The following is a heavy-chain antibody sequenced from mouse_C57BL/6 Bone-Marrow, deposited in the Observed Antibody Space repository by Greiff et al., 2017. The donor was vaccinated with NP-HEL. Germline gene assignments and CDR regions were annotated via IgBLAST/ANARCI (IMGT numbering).Heavy chain of an antibody. D-gene: IGHD2-4*01. V-gene: IGHV5-9-1*02. CDR1: GFTFSSYA. CDR3: TRVGIYYDYDEGTWFAY. CDR2: ISSGGDYI. Sequence: EVQRVESGEGLVKPGGSLKLSCAASGFTFSSYAMSWVRQTPEKRLEWVAYISSGGDYIYYADTVKGRFTISRDNARNTLYLQMSSLKSEDTAMYYCTRVGIYYDYDEGTWFAYWGQGTLVTVSA. J-gene: IGHJ3*01.